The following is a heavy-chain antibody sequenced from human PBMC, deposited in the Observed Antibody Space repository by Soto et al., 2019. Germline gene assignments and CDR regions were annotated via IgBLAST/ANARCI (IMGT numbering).Heavy chain of an antibody. CDR1: GFSVSRNY. V-gene: IGHV3-53*02. Sequence: QLVETGGGLIQPGTSLTISCAASGFSVSRNYMTWVRQAPGKGLEWVSFVYSGSATFYADSVKGRFILSRDDSQNTMYLQMNNLRAEDTAVYYCARVPGRLWGRGTLVTVAS. CDR3: ARVPGRL. D-gene: IGHD3-10*01. J-gene: IGHJ4*02. CDR2: VYSGSAT.